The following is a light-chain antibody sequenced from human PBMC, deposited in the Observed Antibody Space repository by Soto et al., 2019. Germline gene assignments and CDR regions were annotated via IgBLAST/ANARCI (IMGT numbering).Light chain of an antibody. CDR2: GAS. CDR3: QQYGSSAWT. Sequence: EIVLTHSPCTVSLSAVERATLSCSASQSVSSSYLAWYQQKPGQAPRLLIYGASSRATGIPDRFSGSGSGTDFTLTISRLEPEDFAVFYCQQYGSSAWTFGQGTKVDIK. V-gene: IGKV3-20*01. J-gene: IGKJ1*01. CDR1: QSVSSSY.